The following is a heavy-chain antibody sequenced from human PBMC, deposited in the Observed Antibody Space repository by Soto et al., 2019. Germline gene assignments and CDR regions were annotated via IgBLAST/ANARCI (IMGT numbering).Heavy chain of an antibody. CDR1: GFSFSTYG. D-gene: IGHD2-15*01. Sequence: PGGSLRLSCAASGFSFSTYGMHWVRQAPGKGLEWVAFISNDGSNKYYADSVRGRFTISRDNSKNTLYLQMNSLRAEDTAVYYCANIWCSGGSCYPHLHYYYYYGMDVWGQGTTVTVSS. J-gene: IGHJ6*02. CDR3: ANIWCSGGSCYPHLHYYYYYGMDV. V-gene: IGHV3-30*18. CDR2: ISNDGSNK.